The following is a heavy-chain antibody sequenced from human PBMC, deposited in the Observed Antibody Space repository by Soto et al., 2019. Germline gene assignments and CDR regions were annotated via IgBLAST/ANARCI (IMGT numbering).Heavy chain of an antibody. CDR2: ISSSSSTI. J-gene: IGHJ5*02. Sequence: EVQLVESGGGLVQPGGSLRLSCAASGFSFSSYSMNWVRQAPGKGLEWVSYISSSSSTIYYADSVKGRFTISRDNAKNSLYLQMNSLRDDDTAVYYSAREVGPINSWGQGTLLTVSS. D-gene: IGHD1-26*01. V-gene: IGHV3-48*02. CDR1: GFSFSSYS. CDR3: AREVGPINS.